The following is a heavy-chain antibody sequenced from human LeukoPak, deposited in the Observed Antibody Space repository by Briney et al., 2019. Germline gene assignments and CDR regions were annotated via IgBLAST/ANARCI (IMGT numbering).Heavy chain of an antibody. CDR1: GFTFSSYG. V-gene: IGHV3-23*01. J-gene: IGHJ4*02. Sequence: GGTLRLSCAASGFTFSSYGMSWVRQAPGKGLEWGSAISCSGGSTYYADSVKGRFTISRDNSKNTLYLQMNSLRDEDTAVYYCAKGSGSYLSPLYYFDYWGQGTLVTVSS. CDR3: AKGSGSYLSPLYYFDY. CDR2: ISCSGGST. D-gene: IGHD1-26*01.